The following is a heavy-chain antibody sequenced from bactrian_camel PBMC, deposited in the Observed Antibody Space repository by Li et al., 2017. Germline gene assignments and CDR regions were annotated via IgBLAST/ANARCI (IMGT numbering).Heavy chain of an antibody. J-gene: IGHJ4*01. D-gene: IGHD6*01. CDR3: ASGPAECTQVSGTRY. V-gene: IGHV3S1*01. Sequence: HVQLVESGGGPVQAGESLRLSCKTSGYTAGRYCMGWFRQAPGKEREGVAGFDVGRRTPYYVDSVKGRFTISRDHARNTLTLEMDSLAPEDTAMYYCASGPAECTQVSGTRYWGQGTQVTVS. CDR1: GYTAGRYC. CDR2: FDVGRRTP.